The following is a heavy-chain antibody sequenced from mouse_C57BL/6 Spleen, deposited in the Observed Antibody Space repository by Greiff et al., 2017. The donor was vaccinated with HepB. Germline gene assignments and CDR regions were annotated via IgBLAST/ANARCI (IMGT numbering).Heavy chain of an antibody. J-gene: IGHJ2*01. CDR1: GYAFSRYW. CDR2: IYPGDGDT. V-gene: IGHV1-80*01. Sequence: VQLQQSGAELVKPGASVKISCKASGYAFSRYWMNWVKQRPGQGLEWLGQIYPGDGDTNYNGQFKDKATLTADTSSSTADMQLSSLTAEDSAVYVCSRLAVTMDYWGQVTTLTVSS. CDR3: SRLAVTMDY. D-gene: IGHD2-2*01.